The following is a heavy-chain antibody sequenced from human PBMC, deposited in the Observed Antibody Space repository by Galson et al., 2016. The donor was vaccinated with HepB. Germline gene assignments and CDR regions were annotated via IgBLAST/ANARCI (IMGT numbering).Heavy chain of an antibody. Sequence: SLRLSCAASGFTFSNYAMNWVRQAPGKGLEWVSTISGAGHSTYYADSVKGRFTISRGNAKNSLFLQMNNLRAEDTAVYYCARGAGWVSDYWGQGALVNV. D-gene: IGHD1-26*01. CDR2: ISGAGHST. V-gene: IGHV3-23*01. CDR1: GFTFSNYA. CDR3: ARGAGWVSDY. J-gene: IGHJ4*02.